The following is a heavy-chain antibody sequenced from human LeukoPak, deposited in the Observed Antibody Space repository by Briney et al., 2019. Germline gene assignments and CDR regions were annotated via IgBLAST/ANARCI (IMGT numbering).Heavy chain of an antibody. CDR2: ISSSGSTI. CDR3: ARGRYYYDSSFAFDI. J-gene: IGHJ3*02. Sequence: GGSLRLSCAASGFTFSDYYMSWIRQAPGKGLEWVSYISSSGSTIYYADSVKGRFTISRDNAKNSLYLQMNRLRAEDTAVYYCARGRYYYDSSFAFDIWGQGTMVTVSS. CDR1: GFTFSDYY. D-gene: IGHD3-22*01. V-gene: IGHV3-11*04.